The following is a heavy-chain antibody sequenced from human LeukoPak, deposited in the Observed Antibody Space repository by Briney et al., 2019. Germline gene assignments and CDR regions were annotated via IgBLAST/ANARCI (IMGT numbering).Heavy chain of an antibody. V-gene: IGHV1-8*01. CDR3: ARALFGSGTPRNY. CDR1: GYTFTSYD. D-gene: IGHD3-10*01. Sequence: GASVKVSCKASGYTFTSYDINWVRQATGHGLEWMGWMNPNSGNTGYAQKFQGRVTMTRNTSISTAYMELRSLRSEDTAVYYCARALFGSGTPRNYWGQGTLVTVSS. CDR2: MNPNSGNT. J-gene: IGHJ4*02.